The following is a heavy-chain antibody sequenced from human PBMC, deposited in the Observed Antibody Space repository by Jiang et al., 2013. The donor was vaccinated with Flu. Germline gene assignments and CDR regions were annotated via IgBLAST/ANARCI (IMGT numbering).Heavy chain of an antibody. D-gene: IGHD1-7*01. J-gene: IGHJ6*02. CDR3: TRAFNGNYRWDV. Sequence: GAEVKKPGESLKISCKDSGYRFTNYWFGWVRQMPGKGLEWMGIIYAGDSNTKYSPSFQGQVTISADTSISTAYLQWSGLKASDTAMYYCTRAFNGNYRWDVWGQGTTVTVSS. CDR1: GYRFTNYW. V-gene: IGHV5-51*03. CDR2: IYAGDSNT.